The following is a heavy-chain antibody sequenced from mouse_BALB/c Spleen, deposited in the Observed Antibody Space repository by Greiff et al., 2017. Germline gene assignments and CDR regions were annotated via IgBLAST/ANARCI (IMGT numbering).Heavy chain of an antibody. CDR1: GYSITSGYY. Sequence: EVKLMESGPGLVKPSQSLSLTCSVTGYSITSGYYWNWIRQFPGNKLEWMGYISYDGSNNYNPSLKNRISITRDTSKNQFFLKLNSVTTEDTATYYCARDRGSSGLAYWGQGTLVTVSA. D-gene: IGHD3-1*01. CDR2: ISYDGSN. V-gene: IGHV3-6*02. J-gene: IGHJ3*01. CDR3: ARDRGSSGLAY.